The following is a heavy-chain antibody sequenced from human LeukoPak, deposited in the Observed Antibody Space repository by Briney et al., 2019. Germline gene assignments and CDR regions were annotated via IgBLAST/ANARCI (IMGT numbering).Heavy chain of an antibody. CDR3: VCGGAFDI. J-gene: IGHJ3*02. CDR2: MNPNTVNT. V-gene: IGHV1-8*01. CDR1: DYTFTLYD. Sequence: ASVTVSYTPSDYTFTLYDINWVGQAAGQGLEWIGWMNPNTVNTGYAQKFQGRVTMTRDTSISTAYMELSSLRSDDTAIYYCVCGGAFDIWGQGTMVTVSS.